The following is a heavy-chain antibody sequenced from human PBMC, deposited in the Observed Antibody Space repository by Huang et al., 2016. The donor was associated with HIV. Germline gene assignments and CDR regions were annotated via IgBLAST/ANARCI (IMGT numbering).Heavy chain of an antibody. J-gene: IGHJ3*02. CDR1: GGSMSSSIHY. Sequence: QLQLQESGPGLVKPSETLSLTCTVSGGSMSSSIHYWAWIRQPPGKGLEWIGSVYCNGSPHKNPDLKSRVTISANKSKCHFSRKLNSVTAADTAVYYCARQGGGAGYDFGNGYYNWLGGFNIWGRGTMVTVSS. D-gene: IGHD3-3*01. V-gene: IGHV4-39*01. CDR2: VYCNGSP. CDR3: ARQGGGAGYDFGNGYYNWLGGFNI.